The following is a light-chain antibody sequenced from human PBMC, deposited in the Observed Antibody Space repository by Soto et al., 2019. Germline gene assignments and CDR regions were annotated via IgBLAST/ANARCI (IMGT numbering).Light chain of an antibody. CDR3: QQYGSSYT. CDR2: GAS. J-gene: IGKJ2*01. Sequence: EIVLTQSPGTLSLSPGERVSLSCRASQSIANYLAWYQQKPGQAPRLLIYGASSRATGIPDRFSGSGSGTDFTLTISRLEPEDFAGYYCQQYGSSYTFGQGTKVEI. CDR1: QSIANY. V-gene: IGKV3-20*01.